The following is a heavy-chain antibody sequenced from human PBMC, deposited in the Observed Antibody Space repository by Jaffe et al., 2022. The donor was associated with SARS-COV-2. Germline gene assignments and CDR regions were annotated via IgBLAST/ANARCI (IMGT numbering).Heavy chain of an antibody. CDR3: ARDESSSWYEVHYYYMDV. CDR1: GFTFSSYS. V-gene: IGHV3-21*01. CDR2: ISSSSSYI. D-gene: IGHD6-13*01. Sequence: EVQLVESGGGLVKPGGSLRLSCAASGFTFSSYSMNWVRQAPGKGLEWVSSISSSSSYIYYADSVKGRFTISRDNAKNSLYLQMNSLRAEDTAVYYCARDESSSWYEVHYYYMDVWGKGTTVTVSS. J-gene: IGHJ6*03.